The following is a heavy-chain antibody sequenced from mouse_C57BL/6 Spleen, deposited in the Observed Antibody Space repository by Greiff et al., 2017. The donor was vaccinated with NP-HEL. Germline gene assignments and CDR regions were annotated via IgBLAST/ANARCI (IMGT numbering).Heavy chain of an antibody. CDR3: ARDSVLDYAMDY. CDR2: INYDGSST. Sequence: EVKLMESEGGLVQPGSSMKLSCTASGFTFSDYYMAWVRQVPEKGLEWVANINYDGSSTYFLDSLQRRFIISRDNAKNILYLQMSSLKSEDTATYYCARDSVLDYAMDYWGQGTSVTVSS. D-gene: IGHD1-2*01. CDR1: GFTFSDYY. J-gene: IGHJ4*01. V-gene: IGHV5-16*01.